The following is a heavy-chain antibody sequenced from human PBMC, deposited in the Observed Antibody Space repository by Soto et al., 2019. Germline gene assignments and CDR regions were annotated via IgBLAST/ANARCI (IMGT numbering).Heavy chain of an antibody. J-gene: IGHJ4*02. V-gene: IGHV3-30*18. D-gene: IGHD3-10*01. CDR1: GFTFSSYG. Sequence: GGSLRLSCAASGFTFSSYGMHWVRQAPGKGLERVAVISYDGSNKYYADSVKGRFTISRDNSKNTLYLQMNSLRAEDTAVYYCAKDSWSGYYFDYWGQGTLVTVSS. CDR3: AKDSWSGYYFDY. CDR2: ISYDGSNK.